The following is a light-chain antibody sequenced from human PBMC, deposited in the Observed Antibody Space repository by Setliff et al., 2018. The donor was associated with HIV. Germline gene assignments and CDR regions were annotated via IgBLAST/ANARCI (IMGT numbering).Light chain of an antibody. Sequence: VVTQEPSFSVSPGGTVTLTCGLSSGSVSTSYYPSWYQQTPGQAPRTLIYSTNTRSSGVPDRFSGSILGNKAALTITGAQADDESDYYCVLYMGSGISYVFGTGTKVTVL. J-gene: IGLJ1*01. CDR3: VLYMGSGISYV. V-gene: IGLV8-61*01. CDR1: SGSVSTSYY. CDR2: STN.